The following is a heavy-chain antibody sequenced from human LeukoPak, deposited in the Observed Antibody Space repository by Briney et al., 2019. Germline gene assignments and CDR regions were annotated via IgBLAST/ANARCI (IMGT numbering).Heavy chain of an antibody. CDR3: ARGPIGAVAGPLRFDP. J-gene: IGHJ5*02. D-gene: IGHD6-19*01. Sequence: PSQTLSLTCTVSGGSISSGYYWGWIRQPPGKGLEWIGSIHHSGSTYYNPSLKSRVTISVDTSKNQFSLKLSSVTAADTAVYYCARGPIGAVAGPLRFDPWGQGTLVTVSS. V-gene: IGHV4-38-2*02. CDR1: GGSISSGYY. CDR2: IHHSGST.